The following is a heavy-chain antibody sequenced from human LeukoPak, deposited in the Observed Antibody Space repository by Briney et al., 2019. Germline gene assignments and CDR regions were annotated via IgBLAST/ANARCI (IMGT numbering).Heavy chain of an antibody. Sequence: GGSLRLSCAVSGVTFSAYSMSWVREAPGKGLEWVSFISPSSNTIYYADSVKGRFTISRDNHKNSLFLQMNSLRDDDTAVYYCASVRTGWYFDYWGQGTLVTVSS. CDR2: ISPSSNTI. J-gene: IGHJ4*02. D-gene: IGHD6-19*01. V-gene: IGHV3-48*02. CDR1: GVTFSAYS. CDR3: ASVRTGWYFDY.